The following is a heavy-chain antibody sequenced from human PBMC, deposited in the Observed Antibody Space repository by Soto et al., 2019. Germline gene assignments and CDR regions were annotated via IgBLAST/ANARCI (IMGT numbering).Heavy chain of an antibody. CDR2: VYYSGST. V-gene: IGHV4-59*01. J-gene: IGHJ5*02. CDR3: VRDYLFTGFDP. CDR1: GGSISNYY. D-gene: IGHD1-1*01. Sequence: PSETLALTCTVSGGSISNYYWTWVRQPPGKGLEWIGYVYYSGSTNYNPSLESRVTISIDASKNQFSLKMKSVTAADTAVYYCVRDYLFTGFDPWGQGALVTVS.